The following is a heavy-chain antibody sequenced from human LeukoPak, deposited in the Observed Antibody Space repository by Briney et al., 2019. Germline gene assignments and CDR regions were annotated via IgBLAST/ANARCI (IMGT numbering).Heavy chain of an antibody. CDR3: AKDRTTTGLLLAGLIDY. Sequence: RGSLRLSCAASGFSFSNYAMSWVSQAPGKGLGWVSAIIGSGTATYYADSVKGRFTISRDNSKNTVYLQMNSLRAEDTAVYYCAKDRTTTGLLLAGLIDYWGQGTLVTVSS. CDR2: IIGSGTAT. D-gene: IGHD4-11*01. V-gene: IGHV3-23*01. CDR1: GFSFSNYA. J-gene: IGHJ4*02.